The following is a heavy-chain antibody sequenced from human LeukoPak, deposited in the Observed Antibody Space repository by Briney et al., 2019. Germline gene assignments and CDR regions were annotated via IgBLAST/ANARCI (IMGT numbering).Heavy chain of an antibody. CDR3: ARRHNYYYYMDV. J-gene: IGHJ6*03. CDR2: ISSNGVNT. Sequence: PGGSLRLSCAASGFTFSSCAMHWVRQAPGKAPEYVSAISSNGVNTYYADSVRGRFTISRDNSKNTLYLQMGSLRSEDMAVYYCARRHNYYYYMDVWGKGTTVTVSS. V-gene: IGHV3-64*02. CDR1: GFTFSSCA.